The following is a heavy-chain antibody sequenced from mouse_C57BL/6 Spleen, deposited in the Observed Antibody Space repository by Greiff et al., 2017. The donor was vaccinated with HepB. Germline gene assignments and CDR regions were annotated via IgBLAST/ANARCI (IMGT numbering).Heavy chain of an antibody. CDR1: GYSITSGYY. CDR2: ISYDGSN. Sequence: DVQLQESGPGLVKPSQSLSLTCSVTGYSITSGYYWNWIRQFPGNKLEWMGYISYDGSNNYNPSLKNRISITRDTSKNQFFLKLNSVTTEDTATYYCARDPTTVVAPFAYWGQGTLVTVSA. CDR3: ARDPTTVVAPFAY. J-gene: IGHJ3*01. V-gene: IGHV3-6*01. D-gene: IGHD1-1*01.